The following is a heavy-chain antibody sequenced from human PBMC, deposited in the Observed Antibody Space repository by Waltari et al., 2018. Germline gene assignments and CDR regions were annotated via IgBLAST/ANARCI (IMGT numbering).Heavy chain of an antibody. V-gene: IGHV3-7*04. D-gene: IGHD1-26*01. J-gene: IGHJ4*02. CDR3: ARDSITVGAIHFDY. Sequence: QAPGKGLEWVANIKQDGSEKYYVDSVKGRFTISRDNAKNSLYLQMNSLRAEDTAVYYCARDSITVGAIHFDYWGQGTLVTVSS. CDR2: IKQDGSEK.